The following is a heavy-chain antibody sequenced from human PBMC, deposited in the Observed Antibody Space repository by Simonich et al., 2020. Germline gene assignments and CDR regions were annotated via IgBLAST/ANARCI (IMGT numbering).Heavy chain of an antibody. J-gene: IGHJ4*02. CDR1: GFTVSSNY. V-gene: IGHV3-53*01. D-gene: IGHD1-1*01. CDR3: ARWTATGYYFDY. CDR2: ICSGGST. Sequence: EVQLVESGGGLIQPGGSLRLSCAASGFTVSSNYMSGGRQAPGKGLGWGPVICSGGSTYAADSVKGRFTISRDNSKNTLYLQINSLRAEDTAVYYCARWTATGYYFDYWGQGTLVTVSS.